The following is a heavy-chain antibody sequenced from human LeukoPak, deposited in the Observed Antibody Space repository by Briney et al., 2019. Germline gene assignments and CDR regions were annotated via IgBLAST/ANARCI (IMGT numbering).Heavy chain of an antibody. J-gene: IGHJ5*02. CDR2: IIPIFGTA. V-gene: IGHV1-69*05. Sequence: SVKVSCKASGGTFSSYAISWVRQAPGQGLEWMGGIIPIFGTANYAQKFQGRVTITTDESTSTAYMELSSLRSEDTAVYYCARDRGRGMITFGGVIVKGFDPWGEGTLVTVSS. CDR3: ARDRGRGMITFGGVIVKGFDP. D-gene: IGHD3-16*02. CDR1: GGTFSSYA.